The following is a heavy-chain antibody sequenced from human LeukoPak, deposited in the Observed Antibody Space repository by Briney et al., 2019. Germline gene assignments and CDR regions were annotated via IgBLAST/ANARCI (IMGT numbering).Heavy chain of an antibody. CDR1: GFTFSNYA. J-gene: IGHJ4*02. Sequence: GGSLRLSCAASGFTFSNYAMHWVRQAPGKGLEYLSAINGNGGSTYYATSVKGKFTITRDNSKNTLYLQMDSLSAEDMAVFYCARSLGAGSYLDSWGQGTLVTVSS. D-gene: IGHD3-10*02. CDR3: ARSLGAGSYLDS. V-gene: IGHV3-64*01. CDR2: INGNGGST.